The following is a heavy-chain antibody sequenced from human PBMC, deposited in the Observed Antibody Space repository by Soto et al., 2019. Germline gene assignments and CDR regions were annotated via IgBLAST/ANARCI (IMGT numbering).Heavy chain of an antibody. CDR2: ISYDGSNK. D-gene: IGHD6-19*01. V-gene: IGHV3-30*18. CDR1: GFTFSSYG. J-gene: IGHJ6*02. CDR3: AKDKRLYSSGWYYYYGMDV. Sequence: PGGSLRLSCAAAGFTFSSYGMHWVRQAPGKGLEWVAVISYDGSNKYYADSVKGRFTISRDNSKNTLYLQMNSLRAEDTAVYYCAKDKRLYSSGWYYYYGMDVWGQGTTVTVSS.